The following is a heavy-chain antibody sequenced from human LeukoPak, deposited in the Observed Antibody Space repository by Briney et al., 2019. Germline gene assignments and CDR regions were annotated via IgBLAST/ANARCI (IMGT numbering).Heavy chain of an antibody. D-gene: IGHD5-18*01. Sequence: ASVKVSCKASGYTFTSYGISWVRQAPGQGLEWMGWISAYNGNTNYAQKLQGRVTMTTDTSTSTACMELRSLRSDDTAVYYCARVPYSYMYYFDYWGQGTLVTVSS. CDR3: ARVPYSYMYYFDY. CDR2: ISAYNGNT. J-gene: IGHJ4*02. CDR1: GYTFTSYG. V-gene: IGHV1-18*01.